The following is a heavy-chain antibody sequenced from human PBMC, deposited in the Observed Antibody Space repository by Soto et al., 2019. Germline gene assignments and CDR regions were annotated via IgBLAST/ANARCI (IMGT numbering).Heavy chain of an antibody. Sequence: QVQLVESGGGVVQPGRSLRLSCAASGFTVSSYGMHWVRQAPGKGLEWVAVISGDGGTKYYADSVKGRFTISRDNSRNTLFLEMNSLRGDDMAVYYCTGEVASGYWGQGTLVTVSS. D-gene: IGHD2-8*02. J-gene: IGHJ4*02. CDR3: TGEVASGY. V-gene: IGHV3-30*03. CDR1: GFTVSSYG. CDR2: ISGDGGTK.